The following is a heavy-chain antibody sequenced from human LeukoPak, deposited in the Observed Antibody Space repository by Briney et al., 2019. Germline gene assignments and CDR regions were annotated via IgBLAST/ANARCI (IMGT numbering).Heavy chain of an antibody. D-gene: IGHD1-14*01. V-gene: IGHV3-9*03. CDR2: ISWNSGSI. CDR3: AKATTTTSYMDV. Sequence: GGSLRLSCAASGFTFDDYAMHWVRQAPGNGLEWVSGISWNSGSIGYADSVKGRFTISRDNAKNSLYLQMNSLRAEDMALYYCAKATTTTSYMDVWGKGTTVTVSS. CDR1: GFTFDDYA. J-gene: IGHJ6*03.